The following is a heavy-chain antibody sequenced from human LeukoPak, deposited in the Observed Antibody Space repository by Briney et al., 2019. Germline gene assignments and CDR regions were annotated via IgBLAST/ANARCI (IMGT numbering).Heavy chain of an antibody. J-gene: IGHJ4*02. Sequence: SETLSLTCTVSGGSISSSSYYWGWIRQPPGKGLEWIGSFYYSGSTYYNPSLKSRVTISVDTSKNQFSLRLTSVTAADTAVYYCARHGVKALPSPTYYYDSSLYYFDYWGQGTLVTVSS. D-gene: IGHD3-22*01. CDR3: ARHGVKALPSPTYYYDSSLYYFDY. CDR2: FYYSGST. CDR1: GGSISSSSYY. V-gene: IGHV4-39*07.